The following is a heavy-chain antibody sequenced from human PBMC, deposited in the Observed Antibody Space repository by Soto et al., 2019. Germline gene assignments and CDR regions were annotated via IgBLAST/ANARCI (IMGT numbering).Heavy chain of an antibody. J-gene: IGHJ5*02. CDR2: IYYSGST. CDR3: AKYGLGFGTPLDP. Sequence: PSETLSLTCAVSGDSISSSSYYWGWIRQPPGKGLEWIGYIYYSGSTNYNPSLKSRVTISVDTTKNQFSLKLISVTAADTAVYYCAKYGLGFGTPLDPWGRGTLVTVSS. CDR1: GDSISSSSYY. D-gene: IGHD3-3*01. V-gene: IGHV4-61*05.